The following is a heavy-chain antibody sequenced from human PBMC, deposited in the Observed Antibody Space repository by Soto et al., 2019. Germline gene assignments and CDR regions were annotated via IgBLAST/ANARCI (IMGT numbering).Heavy chain of an antibody. D-gene: IGHD6-19*01. CDR1: GFTFSSYV. CDR2: ISGSGGNT. Sequence: GGSLRLFCAASGFTFSSYVMSWVRQAPGKGLEWVSGISGSGGNTYYADSVKGRFTISRDNSKNTLYLKMSSLRAEDTAVYFCVRTDSSGWFYFDYWGQGTLVTVSS. CDR3: VRTDSSGWFYFDY. V-gene: IGHV3-23*01. J-gene: IGHJ4*02.